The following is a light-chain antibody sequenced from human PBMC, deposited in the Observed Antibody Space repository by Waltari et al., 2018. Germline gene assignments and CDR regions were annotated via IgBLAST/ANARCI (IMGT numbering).Light chain of an antibody. CDR3: QQRTNWRSVS. CDR2: DAS. V-gene: IGKV3-11*01. J-gene: IGKJ4*01. Sequence: EIVLTQSPATLSLSPGERATLYCSASQSVSSYLAWYQQKPGQAPRLLIYDASNRATGIPARFSGSGSATDFPLTISSLEPEDFAVYYCQQRTNWRSVSFGGGTKVEIK. CDR1: QSVSSY.